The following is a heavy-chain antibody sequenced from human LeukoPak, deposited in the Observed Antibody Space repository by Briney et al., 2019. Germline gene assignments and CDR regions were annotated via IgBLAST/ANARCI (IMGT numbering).Heavy chain of an antibody. CDR1: GFTFSSYA. CDR3: AKHSGYDFFLVVFDY. J-gene: IGHJ4*02. V-gene: IGHV3-23*01. D-gene: IGHD5-12*01. CDR2: ISGSGGST. Sequence: GGSLRLSCAASGFTFSSYAMSWVRQAPGKGLEWVSAISGSGGSTYYADSVKDRFTISRDNSKNTLYLRMNSLRAEDTAVYYCAKHSGYDFFLVVFDYWGQGTLVTVSS.